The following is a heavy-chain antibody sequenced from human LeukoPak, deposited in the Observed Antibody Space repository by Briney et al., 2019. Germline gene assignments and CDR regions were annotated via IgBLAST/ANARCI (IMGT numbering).Heavy chain of an antibody. CDR1: GGSISSYY. D-gene: IGHD3-16*02. J-gene: IGHJ4*02. V-gene: IGHV4-59*01. Sequence: SETLSLTCTVSGGSISSYYWSWIRQPPGKGLEWIGYIFYSGSTNYNPSLKSRVTISEDTSKNQFSLKLSSVTAADTAVYYGARDPLGGYHFDYWGQGTLVTVSS. CDR2: IFYSGST. CDR3: ARDPLGGYHFDY.